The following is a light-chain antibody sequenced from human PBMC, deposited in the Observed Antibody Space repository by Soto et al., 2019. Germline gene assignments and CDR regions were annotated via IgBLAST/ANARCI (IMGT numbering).Light chain of an antibody. Sequence: EIALTQGPGTLSLSPGEKATLSRRARQSVRDNYLAWYQQKPGQAPSLLIFDTSRRATGIPDRFTGSGSGTDFALTISRLEPEDFAVYYCQQYGNSPLTFGGGTNVDI. CDR3: QQYGNSPLT. CDR2: DTS. V-gene: IGKV3-20*01. CDR1: QSVRDNY. J-gene: IGKJ4*01.